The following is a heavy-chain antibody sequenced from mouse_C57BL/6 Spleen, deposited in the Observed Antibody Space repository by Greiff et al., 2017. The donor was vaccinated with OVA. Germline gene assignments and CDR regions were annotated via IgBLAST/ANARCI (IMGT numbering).Heavy chain of an antibody. CDR3: GRTHYGYFDY. V-gene: IGHV3-6*01. Sequence: ESGPGLVKPSQSLSLTCSVTGYSITSGYYWNWIRQFPGNKLEWVGYISYDGGNNYNPSLKNRHSITRDTSKNQFFLKLKSVATEDTDTYYCGRTHYGYFDYWGQGTTLTVSS. D-gene: IGHD1-2*01. CDR2: ISYDGGN. CDR1: GYSITSGYY. J-gene: IGHJ2*01.